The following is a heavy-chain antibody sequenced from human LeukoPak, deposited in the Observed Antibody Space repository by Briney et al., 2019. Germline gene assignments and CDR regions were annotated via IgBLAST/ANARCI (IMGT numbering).Heavy chain of an antibody. V-gene: IGHV1-18*04. CDR3: AREGVVLRYFDWYDAFDI. CDR1: GYTFTDYY. D-gene: IGHD3-9*01. CDR2: ISAYNGNT. J-gene: IGHJ3*02. Sequence: ASVKVSCKASGYTFTDYYMHWVRQAPGQGLEWMGWISAYNGNTNYAQKLQGRVTMTTDTSTSTAYMELRSLRSDDTAVYYCAREGVVLRYFDWYDAFDIWGQGTMVTVSS.